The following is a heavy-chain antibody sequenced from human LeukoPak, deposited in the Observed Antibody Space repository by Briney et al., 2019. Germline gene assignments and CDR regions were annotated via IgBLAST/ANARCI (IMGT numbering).Heavy chain of an antibody. Sequence: SETLSLTCTVSGGSISSYYWSWIRQPPGKGLEWIGYIYTSETTNYNPSLRSRVTISIDTSKNQFSLRLSSVTAADTAVYYCARHRSPSSLSYFDIWGQGTLVTVSS. V-gene: IGHV4-4*09. CDR2: IYTSETT. D-gene: IGHD6-19*01. J-gene: IGHJ4*02. CDR1: GGSISSYY. CDR3: ARHRSPSSLSYFDI.